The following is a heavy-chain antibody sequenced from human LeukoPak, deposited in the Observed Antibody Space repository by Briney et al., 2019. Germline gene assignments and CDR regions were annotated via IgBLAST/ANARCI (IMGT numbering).Heavy chain of an antibody. CDR3: ARDRSSYYYYYMDV. D-gene: IGHD3-16*02. CDR2: IYSGGST. J-gene: IGHJ6*03. CDR1: GFTVSSNY. Sequence: GGSLRLSCAASGFTVSSNYMSWVRQAPGKGLEWVSVIYSGGSTYYADSVKGRFTISRDNSKNTLYLQINSLRAEDTAVYYCARDRSSYYYYYMDVWGKGTTVTVSS. V-gene: IGHV3-66*02.